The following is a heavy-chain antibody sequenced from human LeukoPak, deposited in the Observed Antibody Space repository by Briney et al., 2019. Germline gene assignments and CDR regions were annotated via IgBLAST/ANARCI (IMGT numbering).Heavy chain of an antibody. J-gene: IGHJ4*02. CDR1: GGSFSGYY. Sequence: SETLSLTCAVYGGSFSGYYWSWIRQPPGKGLEWLGEINHSGSTNYNPSLKSRVTISVDTSKNQFSLKLSSLTAADTAVYYCARAAQLVRDFYYWGQGTLVTVSS. D-gene: IGHD6-13*01. CDR2: INHSGST. V-gene: IGHV4-34*01. CDR3: ARAAQLVRDFYY.